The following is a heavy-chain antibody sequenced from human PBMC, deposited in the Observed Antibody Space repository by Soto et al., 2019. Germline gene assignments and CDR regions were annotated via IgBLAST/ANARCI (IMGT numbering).Heavy chain of an antibody. CDR2: ISYDGSNK. CDR1: GFTFSSYA. Sequence: QVQLVESGGGVVQPGRSLRLSCAASGFTFSSYAMHWVRQAPGKGLEWVAVISYDGSNKYYADSVKGRFTISRDNSKNTLYLQMNSLRAEDSAVYYCARGHPTVTTTFYDYYGMDVW. V-gene: IGHV3-30-3*01. D-gene: IGHD4-17*01. CDR3: ARGHPTVTTTFYDYYGMDV. J-gene: IGHJ6*01.